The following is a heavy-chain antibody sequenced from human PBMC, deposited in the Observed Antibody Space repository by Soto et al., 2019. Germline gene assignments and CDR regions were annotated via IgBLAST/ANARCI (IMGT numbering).Heavy chain of an antibody. CDR3: AKDLDFWSGYYTSFDY. V-gene: IGHV3-23*01. J-gene: IGHJ4*02. D-gene: IGHD3-3*01. CDR1: GFTFSSYA. CDR2: ISGSGGST. Sequence: PGGSLRLSCAASGFTFSSYAISWGRQAPGKGLEWVSAISGSGGSTYYADSVKGRFTISRDNSKNTLYLQMNSLRAEDTAVYYCAKDLDFWSGYYTSFDYWGQGTLVTV.